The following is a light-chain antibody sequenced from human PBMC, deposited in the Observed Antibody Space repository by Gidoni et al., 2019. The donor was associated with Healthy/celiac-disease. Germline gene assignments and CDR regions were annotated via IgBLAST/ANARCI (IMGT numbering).Light chain of an antibody. CDR3: QSYDSSLSGSL. J-gene: IGLJ2*01. Sequence: QSVLTQPPSVSGAPGQRVTISCTGSSSNIGSGYDVHWYQQLPGTAPKLLIYGNTNRPSGVPDRFSGSKSVTSASLAITGLQAEDEADYYCQSYDSSLSGSLFGGGTKADRP. CDR2: GNT. V-gene: IGLV1-40*01. CDR1: SSNIGSGYD.